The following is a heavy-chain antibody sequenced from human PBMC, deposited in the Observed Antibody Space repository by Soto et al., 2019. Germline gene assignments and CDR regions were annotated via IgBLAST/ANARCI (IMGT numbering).Heavy chain of an antibody. CDR2: ISAYNGNT. CDR1: GYTFTSYG. J-gene: IGHJ4*02. CDR3: ARDLTYYDFWSGYSSDY. D-gene: IGHD3-3*01. V-gene: IGHV1-18*01. Sequence: ASVKVSCKASGYTFTSYGISWVRQAPGQGLEWMGWISAYNGNTNYAQKLQGRVTMTTDTSTSTAYMELRSLRSDDTAVYYCARDLTYYDFWSGYSSDYWGQGTLVTVLL.